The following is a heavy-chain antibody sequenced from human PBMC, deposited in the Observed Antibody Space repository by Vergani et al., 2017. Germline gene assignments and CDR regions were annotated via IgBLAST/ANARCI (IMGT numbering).Heavy chain of an antibody. J-gene: IGHJ2*01. V-gene: IGHV3-48*01. D-gene: IGHD3-22*01. CDR2: ISSSSSTI. CDR3: ASSITMMPFDL. CDR1: GFTSSYYG. Sequence: VHLVESGGGVVQPGRSLRLSCVVSGFTSSYYGMHWVRQAPGKGLEWISYISSSSSTIYYADSVKGRFTISRDNAKNSLYLQMNSLRAEDTAVYYCASSITMMPFDLWGRGTLVTVSS.